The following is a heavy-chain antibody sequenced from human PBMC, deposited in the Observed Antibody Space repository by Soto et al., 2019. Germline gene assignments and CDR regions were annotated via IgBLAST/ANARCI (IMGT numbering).Heavy chain of an antibody. V-gene: IGHV4-30-2*01. CDR2: IYHSGST. J-gene: IGHJ4*02. CDR3: ARAGDSSGPVALGY. D-gene: IGHD6-19*01. Sequence: SETLSLTCAVSGGSISSGGYSWSWIRQPPGKGLEWIGYIYHSGSTYYNPSLKSRVTISVDRSKNQFSLKLSSVTAANTAVYYCARAGDSSGPVALGYWGQGTLVTVSS. CDR1: GGSISSGGYS.